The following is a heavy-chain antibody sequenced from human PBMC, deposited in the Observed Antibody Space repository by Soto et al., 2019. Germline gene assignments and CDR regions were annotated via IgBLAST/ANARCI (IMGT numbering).Heavy chain of an antibody. J-gene: IGHJ6*02. CDR1: GGSIRSSSYY. D-gene: IGHD6-6*01. CDR3: ARASSDYCYYYGMDV. CDR2: INYSGSS. Sequence: PSETLSLTCTVSGGSIRSSSYYWGWIRQPPGKGLEWIGSINYSGSSYYNLSLRSRVTISVDTSKNQFSLKLSPVTAADTAVYYCARASSDYCYYYGMDVWGQGTTVTVSS. V-gene: IGHV4-39*07.